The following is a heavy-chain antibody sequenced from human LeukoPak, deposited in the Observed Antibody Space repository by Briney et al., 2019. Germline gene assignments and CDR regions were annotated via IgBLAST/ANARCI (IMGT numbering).Heavy chain of an antibody. D-gene: IGHD2-15*01. CDR3: ARVCAVAGCYFRWFDP. CDR1: GYTFTGYY. Sequence: ASVKVSCEASGYTFTGYYMHWVRQAPGQGLEWMGWINPNSGGTNYAQKFQGRVTMTRDTSISTAYMELSRLRSDDTAVYYCARVCAVAGCYFRWFDPWGQGTLVTVSS. V-gene: IGHV1-2*02. J-gene: IGHJ5*02. CDR2: INPNSGGT.